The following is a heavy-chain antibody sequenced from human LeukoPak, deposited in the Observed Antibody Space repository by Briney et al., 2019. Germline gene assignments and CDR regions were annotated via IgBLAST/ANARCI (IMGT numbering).Heavy chain of an antibody. Sequence: SETLSLTCTVSDYTIGSGYSWGWIRQPPGKGLEWIATISHTGTTYYNPSLKTRVTMTLDTSRNQFSLRLSSVTAAVTAVYYCARDLSVYYYYYFDFWGQGTLVTVSS. CDR2: ISHTGTT. V-gene: IGHV4-38-2*02. D-gene: IGHD3-22*01. J-gene: IGHJ4*02. CDR1: DYTIGSGYS. CDR3: ARDLSVYYYYYFDF.